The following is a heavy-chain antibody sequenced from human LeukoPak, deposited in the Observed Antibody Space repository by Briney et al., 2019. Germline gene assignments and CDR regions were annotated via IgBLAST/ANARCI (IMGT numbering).Heavy chain of an antibody. J-gene: IGHJ4*02. CDR1: GYTFTGYY. V-gene: IGHV1-2*02. CDR3: ARDRGGISAAGIEE. CDR2: INPNSGGT. Sequence: GASVKVSCKASGYTFTGYYMHWVRQAPGQGLEWMGWINPNSGGTNYAQKFQGRVTITADKSTSTAYMELSSLRSEDTAVYYCARDRGGISAAGIEEWGQGTLATVSS. D-gene: IGHD6-13*01.